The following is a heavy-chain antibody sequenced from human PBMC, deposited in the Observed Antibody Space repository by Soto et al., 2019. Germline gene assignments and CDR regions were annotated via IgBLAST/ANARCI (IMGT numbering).Heavy chain of an antibody. V-gene: IGHV4-39*01. D-gene: IGHD6-6*01. CDR2: IYYSGST. CDR3: ARQIAAPWASYYYYGMDV. Sequence: SETLSLTCTVSGGSISSSSYYWGWIRQPPRKGLEWIGSIYYSGSTYYNPSLKSRVTISVDTSKNQFSLKLSSVTAADTAVYYCARQIAAPWASYYYYGMDVWGQGTTVTVSS. J-gene: IGHJ6*02. CDR1: GGSISSSSYY.